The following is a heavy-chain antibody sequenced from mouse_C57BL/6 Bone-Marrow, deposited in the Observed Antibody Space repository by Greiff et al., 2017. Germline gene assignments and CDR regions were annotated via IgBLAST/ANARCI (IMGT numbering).Heavy chain of an antibody. Sequence: EVQLQQSGPELVKPGASVKISCKASGYTFTDYYMNWVKQSHGKSLEWIGDINPNNGGTSYNQKFKGKATLTVDKSSIPAYMELRSLTAEDSAVYYCARRVFGPWFAYWGQGTLVTGSA. V-gene: IGHV1-26*01. CDR2: INPNNGGT. CDR1: GYTFTDYY. J-gene: IGHJ3*01. CDR3: ARRVFGPWFAY.